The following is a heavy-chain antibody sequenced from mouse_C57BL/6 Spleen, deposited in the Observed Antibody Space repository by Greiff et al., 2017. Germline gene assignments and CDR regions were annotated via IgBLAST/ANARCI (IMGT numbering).Heavy chain of an antibody. V-gene: IGHV1-74*01. CDR2: LHPSDIDT. J-gene: IGHJ2*01. CDR1: GYTFTSYW. Sequence: QVQLQQPGAELVKPGASVKVSCKASGYTFTSYWMHWVKQRPGQGLEWIGRLHPSDIDTNYNQKFKGKATFTVDKSSSTAYMQLSSLTSEDSAVYYCAIPAQATLFDYWGQGTTLTVSS. D-gene: IGHD3-2*02. CDR3: AIPAQATLFDY.